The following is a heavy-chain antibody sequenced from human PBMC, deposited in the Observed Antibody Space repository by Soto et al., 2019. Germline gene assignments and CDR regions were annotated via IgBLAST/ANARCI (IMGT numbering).Heavy chain of an antibody. D-gene: IGHD3-3*01. Sequence: GGSLRLSCAASGFTFSSYAMHWVRQAPGKGLEWVAVISYDGSNKYYADSVKGRFTISRDNSKNTLYLQMNSLRAEDTAVYYCARPPTTYYDFWSVFDYWGQGTLVTVSS. CDR3: ARPPTTYYDFWSVFDY. CDR2: ISYDGSNK. J-gene: IGHJ4*02. CDR1: GFTFSSYA. V-gene: IGHV3-30-3*01.